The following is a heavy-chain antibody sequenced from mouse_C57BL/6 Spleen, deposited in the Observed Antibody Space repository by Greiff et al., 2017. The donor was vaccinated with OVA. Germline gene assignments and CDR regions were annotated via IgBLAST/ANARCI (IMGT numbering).Heavy chain of an antibody. CDR2: INPNYGTT. D-gene: IGHD1-1*01. Sequence: VQLKQSGPELVKPGASVTISCKASGYSFTDYNMNWVKQSNGKSLEWIGVINPNYGTTSYNQKFKGKATLTVDQSSSTAYMQLNSLTSEDAAVYDCARGGFYYYEYYYAMDYWGQGTSVTVSS. J-gene: IGHJ4*01. CDR1: GYSFTDYN. V-gene: IGHV1-39*01. CDR3: ARGGFYYYEYYYAMDY.